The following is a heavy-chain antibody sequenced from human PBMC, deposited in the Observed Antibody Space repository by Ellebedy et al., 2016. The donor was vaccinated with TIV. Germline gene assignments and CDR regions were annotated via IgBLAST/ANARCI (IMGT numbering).Heavy chain of an antibody. CDR2: IYYSGST. J-gene: IGHJ3*02. Sequence: MPSETLSLTCTVSGGSISSGAFYRTWIRQQPGKGLEWIGNIYYSGSTNYNPSLKSRVTISADTSKNQFSLRLSSVTAADTAVYYCARRKITVFGETDAFDIWGQGTVVTVSS. D-gene: IGHD3-3*01. V-gene: IGHV4-61*08. CDR1: GGSISSGAFY. CDR3: ARRKITVFGETDAFDI.